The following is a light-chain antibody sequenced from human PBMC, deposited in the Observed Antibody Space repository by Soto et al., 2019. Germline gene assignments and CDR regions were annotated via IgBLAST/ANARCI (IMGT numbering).Light chain of an antibody. Sequence: RCLYARKRATLSCRVVQSVSSSYLAWYQQKPGQAPRLLIYGASSRATGIPDRFGGSGSGTDFTLTISRLEPEDCAVYYCQQYGSSPPLTFGPGTKVDIK. CDR3: QQYGSSPPLT. CDR1: QSVSSSY. J-gene: IGKJ1*01. V-gene: IGKV3-20*01. CDR2: GAS.